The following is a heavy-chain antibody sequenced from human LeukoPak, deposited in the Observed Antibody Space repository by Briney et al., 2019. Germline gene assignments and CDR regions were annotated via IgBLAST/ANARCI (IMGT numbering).Heavy chain of an antibody. J-gene: IGHJ4*02. CDR1: GYSFTSNY. D-gene: IGHD2-2*01. V-gene: IGHV1-46*01. CDR3: ATGIVVVPAAIQDY. Sequence: VASVKVSCKASGYSFTSNYIHWVRQAPGQGLEWMGMIYPRDGSTSYAQKFQGRVTVTRDTSTSTVHMELSGLRSEDTAVYYCATGIVVVPAAIQDYWGQGTLVTVSS. CDR2: IYPRDGST.